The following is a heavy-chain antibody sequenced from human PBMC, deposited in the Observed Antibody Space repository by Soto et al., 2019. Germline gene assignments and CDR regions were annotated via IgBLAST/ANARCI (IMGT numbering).Heavy chain of an antibody. V-gene: IGHV6-1*01. CDR3: ARGVRGGTTSPNWFDP. CDR2: TYYRSKWYN. J-gene: IGHJ5*02. Sequence: QSPTLSLTCAISGDSVSSNSAAWNWIRQSPSRGLEWLGRTYYRSKWYNDYAVSVKSRITINPDTSKNQFSLQLNSVTPEDTAVYYCARGVRGGTTSPNWFDPWGQGTLVTVSS. CDR1: GDSVSSNSAA. D-gene: IGHD4-17*01.